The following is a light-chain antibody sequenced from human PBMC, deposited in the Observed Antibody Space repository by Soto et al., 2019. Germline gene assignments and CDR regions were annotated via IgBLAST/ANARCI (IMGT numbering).Light chain of an antibody. J-gene: IGKJ2*02. Sequence: DVVMTQSPLSLPVTLGQPASISCSSSQSLVYSDGNAYLSWFHQRPGQPPRRLIYKVSNRDSGIPDRFSGTGSGADFTLKISRVEAEDVGVYYCMQGIYWPWTFGQGTKLEIK. V-gene: IGKV2-30*01. CDR1: QSLVYSDGNAY. CDR3: MQGIYWPWT. CDR2: KVS.